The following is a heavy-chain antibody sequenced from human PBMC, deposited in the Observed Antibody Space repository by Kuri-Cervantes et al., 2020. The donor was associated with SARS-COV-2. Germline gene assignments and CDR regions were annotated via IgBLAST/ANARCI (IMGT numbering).Heavy chain of an antibody. Sequence: GESLKISCETSGFSFTDYYVSWIRQIPGGGLEWLPFISGSSSFTNSADSAKGRFTISKDNAKTSVYLQMTSLRAEDTALYYCAIDKGRGAFDHWGQGALVTVSS. CDR1: GFSFTDYY. V-gene: IGHV3-11*06. CDR3: AIDKGRGAFDH. CDR2: ISGSSSFT. D-gene: IGHD6-25*01. J-gene: IGHJ4*02.